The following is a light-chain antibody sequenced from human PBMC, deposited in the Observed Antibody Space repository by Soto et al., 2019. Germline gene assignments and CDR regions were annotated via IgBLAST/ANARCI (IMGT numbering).Light chain of an antibody. V-gene: IGKV1-5*03. CDR1: QSISTW. Sequence: DLQMTQSPSTLSASVGDRVTITCRASQSISTWLAWYQQKPGKAPKLLIYMASSLEGGVPSRFSGSGSGTEFTLTIDSLQPDDSATYYCQQYNSYNTFGQGTKVEIK. CDR3: QQYNSYNT. CDR2: MAS. J-gene: IGKJ2*01.